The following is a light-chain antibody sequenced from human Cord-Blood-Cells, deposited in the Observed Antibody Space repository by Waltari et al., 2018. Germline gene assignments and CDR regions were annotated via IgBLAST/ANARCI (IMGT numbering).Light chain of an antibody. CDR3: QQYNNWPPRIT. J-gene: IGKJ3*01. V-gene: IGKV3-15*01. Sequence: ELVMPQSPPTLSVSPGERVTLACRASQSVSSNLAWYQQKPGQAPRLLIYGASTRATGIPARFSGSGSGTEFTLTISSLQSEDFAVYYCQQYNNWPPRITFGPGTKVDIK. CDR2: GAS. CDR1: QSVSSN.